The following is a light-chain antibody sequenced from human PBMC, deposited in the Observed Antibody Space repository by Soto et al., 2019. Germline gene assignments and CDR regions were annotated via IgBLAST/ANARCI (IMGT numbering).Light chain of an antibody. Sequence: QSALTQPASVSGSPGQSITISCTGTSSDVVNDLLVSWYQQQPGKAPKLMIYDVSDRPSGVSNRFSGSKSGSTASLTISGLQAEDEADYYCSSYTSSSLYVFGTGT. J-gene: IGLJ1*01. CDR2: DVS. CDR3: SSYTSSSLYV. V-gene: IGLV2-14*02. CDR1: SSDVVNDLL.